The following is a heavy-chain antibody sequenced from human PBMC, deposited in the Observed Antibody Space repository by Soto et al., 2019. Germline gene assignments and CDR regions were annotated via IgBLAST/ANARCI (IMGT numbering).Heavy chain of an antibody. CDR3: ARGRAPPSPGYSSSSFGHYYYYMDV. J-gene: IGHJ6*03. V-gene: IGHV4-34*01. CDR1: GGSFSGYY. Sequence: SETLSLTCAVYGGSFSGYYWSWIRQPPGKGLEWIGEINHSGSTNYNPSLKSRVTISVDTSKNQFSLKLSSVTAADTAVYYCARGRAPPSPGYSSSSFGHYYYYMDVWGKGTTVTVSS. D-gene: IGHD6-6*01. CDR2: INHSGST.